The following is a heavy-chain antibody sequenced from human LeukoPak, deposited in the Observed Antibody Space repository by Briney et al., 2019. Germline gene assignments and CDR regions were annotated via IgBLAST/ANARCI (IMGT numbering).Heavy chain of an antibody. CDR3: ARDLRGYCTNDVCNWYFDL. CDR1: GGSISSTDYY. D-gene: IGHD2-8*01. V-gene: IGHV4-30-4*01. J-gene: IGHJ2*01. CDR2: IYYSGST. Sequence: SETLSLTCTVSGGSISSTDYYWSWIRQPPGQGLEWIGYIYYSGSTYYSPSLKSRVTISVDTSKDQFSLNLDSVTATDTAVYYWARDLRGYCTNDVCNWYFDLWGRGTLVTVSS.